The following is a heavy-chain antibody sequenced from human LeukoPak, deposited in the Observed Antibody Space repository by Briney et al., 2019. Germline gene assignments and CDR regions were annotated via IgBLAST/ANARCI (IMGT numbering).Heavy chain of an antibody. J-gene: IGHJ4*02. CDR2: IYHSGST. V-gene: IGHV4-30-2*01. Sequence: SETLSLTCTVSGGSISSGGYYWSWIRQPPGKGLEWIGYIYHSGSTYYNPSLKSRVTISVDRSKNQFSLKLSSVTAADTAVYYCARAWGELGTGHHFDYWGQGTLVTVSS. CDR3: ARAWGELGTGHHFDY. CDR1: GGSISSGGYY. D-gene: IGHD3-16*01.